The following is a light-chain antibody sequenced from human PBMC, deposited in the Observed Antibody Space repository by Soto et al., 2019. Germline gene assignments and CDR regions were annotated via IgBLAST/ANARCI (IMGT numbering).Light chain of an antibody. J-gene: IGKJ3*01. CDR3: QQYGSAPFT. CDR1: QSVASSH. V-gene: IGKV3-20*01. Sequence: EVVMTQSPATLSVSPGERATLSRRASQSVASSHLAWYRQKPGQTPRLLIYDASSRATGIPDRISGSGSGTDFTLTISRLEPEDFAVYYCQQYGSAPFTFGPGTKVDIK. CDR2: DAS.